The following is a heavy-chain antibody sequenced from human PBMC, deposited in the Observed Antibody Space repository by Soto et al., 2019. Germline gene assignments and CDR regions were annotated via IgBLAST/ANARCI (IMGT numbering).Heavy chain of an antibody. CDR3: ARSPAYYSGSGSYLTSFGP. J-gene: IGHJ5*02. CDR1: GGSVSIGDYY. CDR2: IYYSGNT. D-gene: IGHD3-10*01. V-gene: IGHV4-30-4*01. Sequence: SETLSLTCTVSGGSVSIGDYYWTWIRQPPGKGLEWIGDIYYSGNTYFNSSLRGRVTISMDTSKNQFSLRLSSVTAADTAVYYCARSPAYYSGSGSYLTSFGPWGQGTLVTVSS.